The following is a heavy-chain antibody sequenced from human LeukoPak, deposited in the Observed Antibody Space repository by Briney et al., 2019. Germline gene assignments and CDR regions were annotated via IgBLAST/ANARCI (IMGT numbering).Heavy chain of an antibody. J-gene: IGHJ3*01. CDR3: ARARIAVAGLSAFDV. D-gene: IGHD6-19*01. V-gene: IGHV6-1*01. Sequence: SQTLSLTCAISGDSVSSTSALWNWIRQSPSRGLEWLGRTYYRSKWYSDYALSVKSRITINPDPSKNQFSLQLNSVTPEDTAVYYCARARIAVAGLSAFDVWGQGTKVTVSS. CDR1: GDSVSSTSAL. CDR2: TYYRSKWYS.